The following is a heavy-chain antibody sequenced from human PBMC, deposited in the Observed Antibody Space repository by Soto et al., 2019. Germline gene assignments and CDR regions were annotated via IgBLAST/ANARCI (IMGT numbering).Heavy chain of an antibody. CDR1: GGSFSGYY. CDR3: ARTDSSSWSPFDY. J-gene: IGHJ4*02. D-gene: IGHD6-13*01. Sequence: QVQLQQWGAGLLKPSETLSLTCAVYGGSFSGYYWSWIRQPPGKGLEWIGEINHSGSTNYNPSLKSRVTISVDTSKNQFSLKLSSVTAADTAVYYCARTDSSSWSPFDYWGQGTLVTVSS. CDR2: INHSGST. V-gene: IGHV4-34*01.